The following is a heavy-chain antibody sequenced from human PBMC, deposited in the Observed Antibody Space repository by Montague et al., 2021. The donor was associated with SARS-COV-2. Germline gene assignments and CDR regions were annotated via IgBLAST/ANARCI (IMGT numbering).Heavy chain of an antibody. CDR2: IYHSGST. D-gene: IGHD6-13*01. V-gene: IGHV4-4*02. Sequence: SETLSLTCAVSGGSISSGNWWSRVRQPPGKGLEWIGEIYHSGSTNYNPSLKSRVTISPDKSKNQFSLNLSSATAADTAVYYCARFFSSWTDWGQGTLVTLSS. CDR1: GGSISSGNW. J-gene: IGHJ4*02. CDR3: ARFFSSWTD.